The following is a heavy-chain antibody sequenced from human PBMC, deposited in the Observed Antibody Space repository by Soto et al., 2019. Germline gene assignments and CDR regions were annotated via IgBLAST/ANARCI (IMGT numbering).Heavy chain of an antibody. V-gene: IGHV1-46*01. CDR1: GYTFTAYH. CDR2: VNPSLGRA. D-gene: IGHD1-26*01. J-gene: IGHJ4*02. CDR3: ARAPYSYTSFFFDY. Sequence: ASVKVSCKASGYTFTAYHMHWVRQAPGQGLEWMGIVNPSLGRANYALKFQDRVAMTWDTSTSTVYMELTSLRSDDTAVYYCARAPYSYTSFFFDYWGQGTLVTVSS.